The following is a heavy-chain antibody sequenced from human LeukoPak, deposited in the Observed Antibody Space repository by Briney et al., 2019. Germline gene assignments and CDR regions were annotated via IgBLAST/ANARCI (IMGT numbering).Heavy chain of an antibody. Sequence: GGSLRLSCAASGFTFSSYAMSWVRQAPGKGLEWVSSISHRGDSTDYADSVQGRFTISRDNSKNTLYLQMNSLRAEDTAVYYCAKVPSTPGYFDYWGQGTLVTVSS. J-gene: IGHJ4*02. V-gene: IGHV3-23*01. CDR1: GFTFSSYA. CDR2: ISHRGDST. D-gene: IGHD2-2*01. CDR3: AKVPSTPGYFDY.